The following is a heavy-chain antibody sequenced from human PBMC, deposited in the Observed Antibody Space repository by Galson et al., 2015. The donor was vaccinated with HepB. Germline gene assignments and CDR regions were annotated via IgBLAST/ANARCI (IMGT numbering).Heavy chain of an antibody. D-gene: IGHD1/OR15-1a*01. CDR1: GFTFSDYY. CDR3: AGGNIPLY. Sequence: SLRLSCAASGFTFSDYYMNWIRRPPGKGLEWISYISGSGRNLHYADSVKGRFTISRDNAKRSLYLQMESLRSEDTATYFCAGGNIPLYWGQGALVTVSS. V-gene: IGHV3-11*01. CDR2: ISGSGRNL. J-gene: IGHJ4*01.